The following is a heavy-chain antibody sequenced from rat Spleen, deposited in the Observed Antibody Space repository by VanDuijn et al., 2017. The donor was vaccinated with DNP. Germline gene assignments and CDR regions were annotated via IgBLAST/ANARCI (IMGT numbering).Heavy chain of an antibody. J-gene: IGHJ3*01. Sequence: EVQLVESGGGLVQPGRSLKLSCAASGFTFSDYAMAWVRQAPKKGLEWVAYISTAGGSTYYRDSVKGRFTISRDNAESSLYLQMDSLRSEDTATYYCTTANSYGFAYWGQGTLVTVSS. CDR2: ISTAGGST. CDR3: TTANSYGFAY. CDR1: GFTFSDYA. D-gene: IGHD1-2*01. V-gene: IGHV5-27*01.